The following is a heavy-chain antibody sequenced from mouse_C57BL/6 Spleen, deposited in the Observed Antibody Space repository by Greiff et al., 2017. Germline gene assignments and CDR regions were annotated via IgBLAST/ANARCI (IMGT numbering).Heavy chain of an antibody. CDR2: IDPETGGT. Sequence: VQLQESGAELVRPGASVTLSCKASGYTFTDYEMHWVKQTPVHGLEWIGAIDPETGGTAYNQKFKGKAILTADKSSSTAYMELRSLTSEDSAVDYYTRARAYYSNYVAWFAYWGQGTLVTVSA. CDR3: TRARAYYSNYVAWFAY. CDR1: GYTFTDYE. J-gene: IGHJ3*01. D-gene: IGHD2-5*01. V-gene: IGHV1-15*01.